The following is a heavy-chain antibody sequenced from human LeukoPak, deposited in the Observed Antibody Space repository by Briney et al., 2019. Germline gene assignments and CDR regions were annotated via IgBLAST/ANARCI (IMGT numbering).Heavy chain of an antibody. J-gene: IGHJ4*02. D-gene: IGHD1-26*01. CDR1: GYTFTGYY. CDR2: INPNSGGT. Sequence: ASVTVSCKASGYTFTGYYMHWVRQAPGQGLEWMGWINPNSGGTNYAQKFQGRVTITRDTSISTAYMELSRLRSDDTAVYYCAREGEWELLSFDYWGQGTLVTVSS. CDR3: AREGEWELLSFDY. V-gene: IGHV1-2*02.